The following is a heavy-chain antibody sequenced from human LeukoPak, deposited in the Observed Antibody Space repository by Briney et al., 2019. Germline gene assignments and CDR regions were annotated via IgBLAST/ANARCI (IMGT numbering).Heavy chain of an antibody. J-gene: IGHJ4*02. V-gene: IGHV4-59*02. CDR1: GGSVSNYY. CDR2: IYYTES. Sequence: SETLSLTRTVPGGSVSNYYWSWIRQSPGKGLEVIGYIYYTESSYNPSLKSRVTISADPSKNQFSMKLYSVTAADTAVSFCATRKLGNDYWGKGTLVTVS. D-gene: IGHD7-27*01. CDR3: ATRKLGNDY.